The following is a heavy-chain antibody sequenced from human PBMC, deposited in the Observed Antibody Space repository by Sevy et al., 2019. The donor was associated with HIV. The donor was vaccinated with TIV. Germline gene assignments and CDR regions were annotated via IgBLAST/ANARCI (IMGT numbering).Heavy chain of an antibody. J-gene: IGHJ4*02. CDR2: ISGSGGGK. V-gene: IGHV3-23*01. Sequence: GGSLRLSCAASGFTFSSLAISWVRQAPGKGLEWVSDISGSGGGKKYADSVKGQFTVSRDNAQKTVFLQMNNLRGEDTGLYYCAKEFFRGSYLEDWGQGTLVTDSS. CDR1: GFTFSSLA. CDR3: AKEFFRGSYLED. D-gene: IGHD3-10*01.